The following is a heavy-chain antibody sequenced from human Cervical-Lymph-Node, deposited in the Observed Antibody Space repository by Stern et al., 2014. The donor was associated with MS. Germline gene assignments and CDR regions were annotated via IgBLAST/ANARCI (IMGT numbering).Heavy chain of an antibody. V-gene: IGHV1-46*01. CDR3: AREWSCSGSSCPLDY. Sequence: VQLVESEAEVKKPGASVKVSCKASGYTFTNDYMHWVRQAPGQGLEWMGIINPSGGSTSYAQKIQGRVTMTRDTSTSTVYMELSSLRSDDTAVYYCAREWSCSGSSCPLDYWGQGTLVTVSS. CDR1: GYTFTNDY. J-gene: IGHJ4*02. D-gene: IGHD2-15*01. CDR2: INPSGGST.